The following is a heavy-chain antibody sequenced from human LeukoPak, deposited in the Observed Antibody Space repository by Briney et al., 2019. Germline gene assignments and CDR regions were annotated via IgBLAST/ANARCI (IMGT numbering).Heavy chain of an antibody. V-gene: IGHV4-59*01. J-gene: IGHJ5*02. CDR3: ARDRLQLLVRGHWFDP. Sequence: SETLSLTCTVSGGSISSYYWSWIRQPPGKGLEWIGYIYYSGSTNYNPSLKSRVTISVDTSKNQFSLKLSSVTAADTAVYYCARDRLQLLVRGHWFDPWGQGTLVTVTS. CDR2: IYYSGST. D-gene: IGHD6-19*01. CDR1: GGSISSYY.